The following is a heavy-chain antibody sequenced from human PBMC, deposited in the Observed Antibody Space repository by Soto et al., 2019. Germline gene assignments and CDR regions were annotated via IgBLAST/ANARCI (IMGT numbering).Heavy chain of an antibody. CDR3: ARALRFGSYYYFYMDV. D-gene: IGHD3-16*01. V-gene: IGHV3-48*01. J-gene: IGHJ6*03. CDR2: ISGVTSTI. CDR1: GFTFSTYS. Sequence: PGGSLRLSCIASGFTFSTYSMNWVRQAPGKGLEWVSYISGVTSTIYYADSVTGRFTISRDNAKNSLYLQMNSLRAEDTAVYYCARALRFGSYYYFYMDVWGQGTTVTVSS.